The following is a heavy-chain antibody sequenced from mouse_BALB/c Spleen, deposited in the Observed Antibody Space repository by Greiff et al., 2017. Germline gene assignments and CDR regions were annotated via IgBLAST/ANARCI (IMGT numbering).Heavy chain of an antibody. CDR2: INSNGGST. V-gene: IGHV5-6-3*01. D-gene: IGHD1-1*01. J-gene: IGHJ2*01. Sequence: EVQRVESGGGLVQPGGSLKLSCAASGFTFSSYGMSWVRQTPDKRLELVATINSNGGSTYYPDSVKGRFTISRDNAKNTLYLQMSSLKSEDTAMYYCARDNYYGSSYIDYWGQGTTLTVSS. CDR3: ARDNYYGSSYIDY. CDR1: GFTFSSYG.